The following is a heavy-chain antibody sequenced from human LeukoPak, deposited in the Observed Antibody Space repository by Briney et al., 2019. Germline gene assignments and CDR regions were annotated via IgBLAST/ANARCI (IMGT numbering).Heavy chain of an antibody. CDR1: GYTFTSYD. D-gene: IGHD7-27*01. V-gene: IGHV1-8*01. CDR3: ARGPPNWGYGY. Sequence: ASVKVSCKASGYTFTSYDFNWVRQATGQRPEWMGWMSPNSGDTGYAQKFQDRVTMTRNTSISTAYMELSSLRSDDTAVYYCARGPPNWGYGYWGPGTLVTVSS. CDR2: MSPNSGDT. J-gene: IGHJ4*02.